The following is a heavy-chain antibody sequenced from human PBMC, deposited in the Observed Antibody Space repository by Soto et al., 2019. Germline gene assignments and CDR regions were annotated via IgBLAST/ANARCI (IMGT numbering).Heavy chain of an antibody. J-gene: IGHJ3*02. Sequence: PGGSLRLSCAASRFTFSSYAMSWVRQAPGKGLEWVSGISASGGSTYYADSVKGRFTISRDNSKNTLYLQMNSLIAEDTAVYYCEKGGWALQHKDAFDIWGQGTMVTVSS. D-gene: IGHD1-26*01. CDR1: RFTFSSYA. CDR2: ISASGGST. V-gene: IGHV3-23*01. CDR3: EKGGWALQHKDAFDI.